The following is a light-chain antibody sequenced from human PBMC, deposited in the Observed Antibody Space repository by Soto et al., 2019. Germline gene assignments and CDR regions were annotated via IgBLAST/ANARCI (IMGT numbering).Light chain of an antibody. CDR1: SSDVGSYKF. CDR3: SSYAGNYNLV. Sequence: QSVLTQPPSASGSPGQSVTISCTGTSSDVGSYKFVSWYQQHPGKAPKLMMYEVSKRPSGVPDRFSGSKSGNTASLTVSGLQAEDEADYFCSSYAGNYNLVFGGGT. CDR2: EVS. J-gene: IGLJ2*01. V-gene: IGLV2-8*01.